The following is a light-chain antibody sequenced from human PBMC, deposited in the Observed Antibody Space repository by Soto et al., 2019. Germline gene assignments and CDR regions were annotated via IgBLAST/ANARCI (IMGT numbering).Light chain of an antibody. Sequence: IVMTQSPXSLAVSLGDRATLKCKSSQSVFYSSDNKNYLAWYQQKPGQPLKMLIYWASTRESGVPDRFSGSGSGKDFTLTIRSLQHEDVEAYYCKKYDSTPWTVGQGHKV. V-gene: IGKV4-1*01. J-gene: IGKJ1*01. CDR1: QSVFYSSDNKNY. CDR3: KKYDSTPWT. CDR2: WAS.